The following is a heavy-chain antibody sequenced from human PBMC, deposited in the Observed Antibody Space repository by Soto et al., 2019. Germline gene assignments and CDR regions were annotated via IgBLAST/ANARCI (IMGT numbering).Heavy chain of an antibody. CDR1: GFTFSDYA. CDR2: VSHDGRNT. Sequence: GGSLRLSCAASGFTFSDYAMHWVRQAPGKGLEWVAVVSHDGRNTHYVDSVKGRFTIPRDNAKNSLYLQMNSLRAEDTAVYYCVRDHNWAFDYWAPGTLVTVSS. D-gene: IGHD1-20*01. V-gene: IGHV3-30*03. CDR3: VRDHNWAFDY. J-gene: IGHJ4*02.